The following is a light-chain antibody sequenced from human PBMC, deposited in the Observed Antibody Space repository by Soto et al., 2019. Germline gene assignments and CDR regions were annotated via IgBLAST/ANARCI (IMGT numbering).Light chain of an antibody. CDR2: GAS. J-gene: IGKJ4*01. CDR1: QDVSSN. CDR3: QQYIRWPLT. Sequence: EMVVTQSPATLSVSPGERATLSCRASQDVSSNLAWYQQKPGQAPSLLIYGASTRATGTPARFSGSGSGTELTLTISSLQSEDYAVYFCQQYIRWPLTFGGGTKV. V-gene: IGKV3-15*01.